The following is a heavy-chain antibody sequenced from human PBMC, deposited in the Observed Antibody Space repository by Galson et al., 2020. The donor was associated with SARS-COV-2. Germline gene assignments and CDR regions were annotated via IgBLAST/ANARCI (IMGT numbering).Heavy chain of an antibody. Sequence: SETMSLTCAVSGTSISSGSYSWNWIRHTPGKGLEWIGYISHSGATYYTPSLKSRVTISGDRSKNQFSLRLRCVTAADTAVYYCARLHYGESAPEEFDFWGQGTMVTVAS. J-gene: IGHJ3*01. CDR1: GTSISSGSYS. CDR2: ISHSGAT. D-gene: IGHD3-10*01. V-gene: IGHV4-30-2*01. CDR3: ARLHYGESAPEEFDF.